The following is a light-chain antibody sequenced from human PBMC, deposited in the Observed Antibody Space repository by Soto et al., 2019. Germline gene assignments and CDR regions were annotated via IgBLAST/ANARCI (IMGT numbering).Light chain of an antibody. Sequence: QSALTQPASVSGSPGQSITISCTGTSSDVGGYNYVSWYQQHPGKAPKLMIYDVNNRPSGVSNRFSGSKSGNTASLTISGLQAEGEADYYCTSYTSSSTYVFGTGTKLTVL. CDR3: TSYTSSSTYV. J-gene: IGLJ1*01. CDR2: DVN. CDR1: SSDVGGYNY. V-gene: IGLV2-14*01.